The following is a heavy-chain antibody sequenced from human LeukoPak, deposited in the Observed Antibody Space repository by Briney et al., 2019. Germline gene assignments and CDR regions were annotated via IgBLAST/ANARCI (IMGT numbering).Heavy chain of an antibody. CDR3: ARHGGYGGYVDY. V-gene: IGHV5-10-1*01. D-gene: IGHD1-26*01. CDR1: GYSFTSYW. J-gene: IGHJ4*02. Sequence: GESLNISCKGSGYSFTSYWISWVRQMPGQGLEWMGRIDPSDSYTNYSPSFQGHATISADKSISTAYLQWSSLKASDTAMYYCARHGGYGGYVDYWGQGTLVTVSS. CDR2: IDPSDSYT.